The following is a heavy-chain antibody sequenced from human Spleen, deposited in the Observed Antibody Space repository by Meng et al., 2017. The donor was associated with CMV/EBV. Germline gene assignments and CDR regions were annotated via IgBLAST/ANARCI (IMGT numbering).Heavy chain of an antibody. J-gene: IGHJ4*02. Sequence: SVKVSCKASGYTFTSYDINWVRQATGQGLEWMGGIIPIFGTANYAQKFQGRVTITTDESTSTAYMELSSLRSEDTAVYYCAIITIFGVVNPPGVDYWGQGTLVTVSS. D-gene: IGHD3-3*01. V-gene: IGHV1-69*05. CDR2: IIPIFGTA. CDR1: GYTFTSYD. CDR3: AIITIFGVVNPPGVDY.